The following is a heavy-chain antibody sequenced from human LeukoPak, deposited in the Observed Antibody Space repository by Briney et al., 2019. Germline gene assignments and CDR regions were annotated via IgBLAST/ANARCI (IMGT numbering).Heavy chain of an antibody. D-gene: IGHD3-22*01. CDR3: ARVYYDSSGYHLGWFDY. V-gene: IGHV4-61*01. CDR1: GGSISSATYS. J-gene: IGHJ4*02. CDR2: IYYSGST. Sequence: PSETLSLTCAVSGGSISSATYSWSWIRQPPGKGLEWIGYIYYSGSTNYNPSLKSRVTISVDTSKNQFSLKLSSVTAADTAVYYCARVYYDSSGYHLGWFDYWGQGTLVTVSS.